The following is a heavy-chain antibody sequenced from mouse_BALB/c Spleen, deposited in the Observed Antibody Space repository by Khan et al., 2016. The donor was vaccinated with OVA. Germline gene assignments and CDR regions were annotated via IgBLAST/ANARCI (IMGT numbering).Heavy chain of an antibody. CDR2: IWGDGNT. CDR3: VKKGYYGYGNAWFAY. CDR1: GFSLTSYG. D-gene: IGHD1-2*01. V-gene: IGHV2-3*01. Sequence: QVQLKESGPGLVAPSQSLSITCTVSGFSLTSYGVSWVRQPPGKGLEWLGVIWGDGNTNYHSALISRLSISKDNSKSQVFLKLNSLQTDETATYYCVKKGYYGYGNAWFAYWGQVTLVTVSA. J-gene: IGHJ3*01.